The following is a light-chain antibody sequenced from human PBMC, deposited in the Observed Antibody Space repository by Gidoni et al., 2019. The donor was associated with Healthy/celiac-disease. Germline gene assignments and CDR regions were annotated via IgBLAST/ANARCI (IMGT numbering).Light chain of an antibody. J-gene: IGLJ1*01. CDR2: EVS. Sequence: QSALTQPPSASGSPGQSVTISFTGTSSDVGGYNYVSCYQQHPGKAPNLMIYEVSKRPSGVPYRFSGSKSCNTASLTVSWLQAEDEADYYCSSYAGSNNYVFGTGTKVTVL. V-gene: IGLV2-8*01. CDR1: SSDVGGYNY. CDR3: SSYAGSNNYV.